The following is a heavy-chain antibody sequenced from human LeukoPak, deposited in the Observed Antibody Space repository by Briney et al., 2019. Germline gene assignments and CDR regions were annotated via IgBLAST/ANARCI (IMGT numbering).Heavy chain of an antibody. J-gene: IGHJ4*02. CDR3: ASFTIFGVAYLQ. Sequence: PGGSLRLSCAASGFTFSSYSMNWVRQAPGKGLEWVSSISSSSNYIYYADSVKGRFTISRDNAKNSLYLQMNSLRAEDTAVYYCASFTIFGVAYLQWGQGTLVTVSS. V-gene: IGHV3-21*01. D-gene: IGHD3-3*01. CDR1: GFTFSSYS. CDR2: ISSSSNYI.